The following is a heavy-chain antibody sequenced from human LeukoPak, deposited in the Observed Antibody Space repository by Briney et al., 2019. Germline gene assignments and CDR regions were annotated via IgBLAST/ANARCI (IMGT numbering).Heavy chain of an antibody. J-gene: IGHJ3*02. CDR1: GGSISSYN. Sequence: SETLSLTCTVSGGSISSYNWSWIRQPPGKGLEWIGYIYYSGSTNYNPSLKSRVTISVDTSKNQFSLKLSSVTAADTAVYYCARFPRSRYDTHAFDIWGQGTMVTVSS. CDR3: ARFPRSRYDTHAFDI. CDR2: IYYSGST. D-gene: IGHD3-22*01. V-gene: IGHV4-59*01.